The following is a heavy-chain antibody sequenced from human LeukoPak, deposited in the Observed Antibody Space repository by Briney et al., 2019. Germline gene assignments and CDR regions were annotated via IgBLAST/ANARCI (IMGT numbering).Heavy chain of an antibody. D-gene: IGHD3-22*01. J-gene: IGHJ4*02. V-gene: IGHV4-39*01. CDR2: IYYSGTT. CDR1: GGSISSSNYY. CDR3: ARHNLFYDSSLFDY. Sequence: SETLSLTCSVSGGSISSSNYYWAWIRQPPGKGLEWIGSIYYSGTTDYNPSLKSRFTISVDTSKNQFSLKLSSVTATDTAMFYCARHNLFYDSSLFDYRGKGTLVTVSS.